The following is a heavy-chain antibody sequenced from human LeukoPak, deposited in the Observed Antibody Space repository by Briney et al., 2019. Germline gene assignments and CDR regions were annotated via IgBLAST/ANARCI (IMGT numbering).Heavy chain of an antibody. V-gene: IGHV4-61*02. J-gene: IGHJ4*02. D-gene: IGHD3-22*01. CDR2: IYTSGST. CDR1: GGSISSGSYY. Sequence: PSQSLSLTCTLSGGSISSGSYYWSGLRQPGGKGLEWIGRIYTSGSTNYKPSLQSRVSISVDTSENQFSLKLSSVTAADTAVYYCARHSYYYDSSAYYYYFDYWGQGTLVTVSS. CDR3: ARHSYYYDSSAYYYYFDY.